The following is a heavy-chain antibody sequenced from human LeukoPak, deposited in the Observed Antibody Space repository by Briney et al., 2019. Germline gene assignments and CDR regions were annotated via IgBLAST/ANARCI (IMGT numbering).Heavy chain of an antibody. Sequence: KPSETLSLTCAVYGGSFSGYYWSWIRQPPGKGLEWIGEINHSGSTNYNPSLKSRVTISVDTSKNQFSLKLSSVTAADTAVYYCARGLYDILTGYYGHWGQGTLVTVSS. CDR1: GGSFSGYY. CDR2: INHSGST. D-gene: IGHD3-9*01. CDR3: ARGLYDILTGYYGH. J-gene: IGHJ4*02. V-gene: IGHV4-34*01.